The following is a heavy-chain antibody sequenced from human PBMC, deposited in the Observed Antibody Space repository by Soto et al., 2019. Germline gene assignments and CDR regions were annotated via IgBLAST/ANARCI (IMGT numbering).Heavy chain of an antibody. Sequence: HPGGSLRLSCAASGFTFSSYAMHWVRQAPGKGLEWVAVISYDGSSKYYADSVKGRFTISRDNSKNTLYLQMNSLRAEDTAVYYCARGYDSSGYYRRLVQDAFDIWGQGTMVTVSS. V-gene: IGHV3-30-3*01. J-gene: IGHJ3*02. CDR3: ARGYDSSGYYRRLVQDAFDI. CDR2: ISYDGSSK. D-gene: IGHD3-22*01. CDR1: GFTFSSYA.